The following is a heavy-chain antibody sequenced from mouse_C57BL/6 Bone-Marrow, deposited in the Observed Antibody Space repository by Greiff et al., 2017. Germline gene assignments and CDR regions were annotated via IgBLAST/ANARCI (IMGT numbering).Heavy chain of an antibody. CDR2: MHPNGGSP. J-gene: IGHJ4*01. CDR3: ARSYDYDDYTMDY. CDR1: GYTFTNYW. V-gene: IGHV1-64*01. Sequence: QVQLQQPGAELVKPGASVKLSCKASGYTFTNYWMHWVKQRPGQGLEWIGMMHPNGGSPDYNEKFKSEATLSVDKSSRTAYMELSSRPSEDSAVYYCARSYDYDDYTMDYWGQGTSVTVSS. D-gene: IGHD2-4*01.